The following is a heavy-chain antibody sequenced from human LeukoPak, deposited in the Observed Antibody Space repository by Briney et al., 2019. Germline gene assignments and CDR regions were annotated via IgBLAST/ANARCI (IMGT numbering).Heavy chain of an antibody. V-gene: IGHV3-53*01. CDR1: GFTVSSNY. CDR2: IYSGGST. Sequence: PGGSLRLSCAASGFTVSSNYMSWVRQAPGKGLEWVSVIYSGGSTYYADSVKGRFTISRDNSKNTLYLQMNSLRAEDTAVYYCARHLLYGDYAGFDYRGQGTLVTVSS. CDR3: ARHLLYGDYAGFDY. J-gene: IGHJ4*02. D-gene: IGHD4-17*01.